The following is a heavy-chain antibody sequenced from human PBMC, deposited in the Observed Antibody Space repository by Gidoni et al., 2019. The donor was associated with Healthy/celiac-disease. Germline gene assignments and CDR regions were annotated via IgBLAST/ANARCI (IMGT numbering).Heavy chain of an antibody. V-gene: IGHV4-4*07. CDR3: ARDQGSRSSSSPTYYYYYGMDV. CDR1: GGSISSYY. D-gene: IGHD6-6*01. CDR2: IYTSGST. J-gene: IGHJ6*02. Sequence: QVQLQESGPGLVKPSETLSLTCTVSGGSISSYYWSWIRQPAGKGLEWIGRIYTSGSTNYNPSLKSRVTMSVDTSKNQFSLKLSSVTAADTAVYYCARDQGSRSSSSPTYYYYYGMDVWGQGTTVTVSS.